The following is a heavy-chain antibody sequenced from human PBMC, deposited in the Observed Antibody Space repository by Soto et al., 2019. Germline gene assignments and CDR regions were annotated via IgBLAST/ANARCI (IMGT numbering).Heavy chain of an antibody. V-gene: IGHV1-69*13. Sequence: SVKVSCKASGGTFSSYAISWVRQAPGQGLEWMGGIVPIFGTANYAQKFQGRVTITADESTSTAYMELSSLRSEDTAVYYCARPYYYDTNWFDPWGQGTLVTVSS. CDR2: IVPIFGTA. J-gene: IGHJ5*02. D-gene: IGHD3-22*01. CDR1: GGTFSSYA. CDR3: ARPYYYDTNWFDP.